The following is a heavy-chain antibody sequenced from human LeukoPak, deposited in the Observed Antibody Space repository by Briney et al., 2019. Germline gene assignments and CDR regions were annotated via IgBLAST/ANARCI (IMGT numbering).Heavy chain of an antibody. CDR1: GFTFSSYE. CDR2: ISSSSSTI. D-gene: IGHD1-26*01. CDR3: VRGILDSGSPHYFDY. Sequence: GGSLRLSCAASGFTFSSYEMNWVRQAPGKGREWVSYISSSSSTIYYADSVKGRFTISRDNAKNSLYLKVNTVRAEDAAVYYCVRGILDSGSPHYFDYWGQGTMVTVSS. V-gene: IGHV3-48*03. J-gene: IGHJ4*02.